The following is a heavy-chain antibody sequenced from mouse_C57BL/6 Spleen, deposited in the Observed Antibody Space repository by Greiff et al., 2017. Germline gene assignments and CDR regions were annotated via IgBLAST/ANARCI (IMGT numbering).Heavy chain of an antibody. D-gene: IGHD3-2*02. J-gene: IGHJ2*01. V-gene: IGHV1-53*01. CDR3: AGSAQATVGY. Sequence: QVQLQQSGTELVKPGASVKLSCKVSGYTFTSYWMHWVKQRSGQGLEWIGNINPSNGGTNYNEKLKSKATLTVDKSSSTAYMQLSSLTCEDSALYYCAGSAQATVGYWGKGTTLTVSS. CDR1: GYTFTSYW. CDR2: INPSNGGT.